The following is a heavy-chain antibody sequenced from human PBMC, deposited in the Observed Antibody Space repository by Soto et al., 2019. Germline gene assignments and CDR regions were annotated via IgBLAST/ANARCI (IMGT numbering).Heavy chain of an antibody. V-gene: IGHV4-59*01. D-gene: IGHD6-13*01. Sequence: SETLSLTCTVSGGSISSYYWSWIRQPPGKGLEWIGYIYYSGSTNYNPSLKSRVTISVDTSKNQFSLKLSSVTAADTAVYYCARGGTLIAAAGTRWFDPWGQGTLVTVSS. CDR1: GGSISSYY. CDR2: IYYSGST. CDR3: ARGGTLIAAAGTRWFDP. J-gene: IGHJ5*02.